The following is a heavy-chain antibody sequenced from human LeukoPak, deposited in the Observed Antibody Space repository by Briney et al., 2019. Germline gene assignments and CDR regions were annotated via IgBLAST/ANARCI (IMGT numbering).Heavy chain of an antibody. V-gene: IGHV1-46*01. J-gene: IGHJ4*02. CDR1: GYTFTSYY. CDR3: ARFPQTNCGGDCYLGDY. Sequence: ASVKVSCKASGYTFTSYYMDWVLQAPGQGLEWMGIINPSGGSTSYAQKFQGRVTMTRDTSTSTVYMELSSLRSEDTAVYYCARFPQTNCGGDCYLGDYWGQGTLVTVSS. CDR2: INPSGGST. D-gene: IGHD2-21*02.